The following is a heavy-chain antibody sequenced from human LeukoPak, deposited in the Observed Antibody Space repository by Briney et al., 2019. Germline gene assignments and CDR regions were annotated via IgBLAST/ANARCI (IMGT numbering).Heavy chain of an antibody. CDR3: ARGGTFYPSIDY. J-gene: IGHJ4*02. D-gene: IGHD1-26*01. CDR1: GYTFTTSY. V-gene: IGHV1-18*01. Sequence: ASVKVSCKASGYTFTTSYINWVRQAPGQGLEWMGWVSAYNGKTSYGQRFQGRVTITTDSSTSTAYMDLASLRSDDTAVYYCARGGTFYPSIDYWGQGTLVTVSS. CDR2: VSAYNGKT.